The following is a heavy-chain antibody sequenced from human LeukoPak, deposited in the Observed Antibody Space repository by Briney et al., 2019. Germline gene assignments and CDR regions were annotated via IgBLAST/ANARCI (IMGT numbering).Heavy chain of an antibody. J-gene: IGHJ4*02. CDR2: ISGSGGST. V-gene: IGHV3-23*01. Sequence: QPGGSLRLSCAASGFTFSSYAMNWVRQAPGKGLEWVSAISGSGGSTYYADSVKGRFTISRDNSKNTLYLQMNSLRAEDTAVYYGAKPVILIGRIFDYWGQGTLVTVSS. D-gene: IGHD2-8*01. CDR3: AKPVILIGRIFDY. CDR1: GFTFSSYA.